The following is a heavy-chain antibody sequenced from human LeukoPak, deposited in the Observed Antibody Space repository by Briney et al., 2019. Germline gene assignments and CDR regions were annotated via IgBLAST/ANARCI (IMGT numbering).Heavy chain of an antibody. J-gene: IGHJ4*02. CDR3: ARGFSGSYLDY. CDR1: GFTVSSDY. V-gene: IGHV3-66*01. CDR2: IYSGGST. Sequence: PGGSLRLSCAASGFTVSSDYMTWVRQAPGKGLEWVSVIYSGGSTYYADSVKGRFIISRDSSKNTLYLQLNSLRAEDTAVYYCARGFSGSYLDYWGQGTLVTVSS. D-gene: IGHD1-26*01.